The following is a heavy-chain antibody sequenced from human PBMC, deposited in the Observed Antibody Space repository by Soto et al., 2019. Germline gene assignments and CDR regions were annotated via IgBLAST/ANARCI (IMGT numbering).Heavy chain of an antibody. CDR1: GGTFSSYA. CDR3: ARSQGSRTSIESHYYDDSGMDV. D-gene: IGHD2-2*01. V-gene: IGHV1-69*01. J-gene: IGHJ6*02. CDR2: IIPISGTA. Sequence: QVQLVQSGAEVKKPGSSVKVSCKASGGTFSSYAISWVRQAPGQGLERRGGIIPISGTANYAQKFQGRVRMTADESTSTAYMELSSLRSEETAGYYCARSQGSRTSIESHYYDDSGMDVWGQGTTVTGSS.